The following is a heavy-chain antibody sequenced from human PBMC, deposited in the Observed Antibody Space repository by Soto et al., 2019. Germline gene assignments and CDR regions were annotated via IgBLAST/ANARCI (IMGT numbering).Heavy chain of an antibody. V-gene: IGHV3-23*01. CDR2: ITGSSGST. J-gene: IGHJ5*02. CDR3: AKADTGWFAP. CDR1: GFTFGQFV. Sequence: EEQLLESGGDLVQPGGSLRLSCAASGFTFGQFVMTWVRQAPGKGLEWVSTITGSSGSTTYTESVKGRFIISRDNSKNSLYLQMNNLRADDTAIYYCAKADTGWFAPWGRGTLVTVSS. D-gene: IGHD3-10*01.